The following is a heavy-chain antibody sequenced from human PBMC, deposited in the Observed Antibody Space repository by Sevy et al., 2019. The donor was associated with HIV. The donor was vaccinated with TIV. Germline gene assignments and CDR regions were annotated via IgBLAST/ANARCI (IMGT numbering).Heavy chain of an antibody. CDR1: GITFSNTW. J-gene: IGHJ4*02. V-gene: IGHV3-15*01. D-gene: IGHD3-22*01. CDR2: IKSKTDGGTT. Sequence: GGSLRLSCAGSGITFSNTWMSWVRQAPGKGLEWIGRIKSKTDGGTTDYGAPVKGRFSISRDDSKNTLYLQMNSLKTEHTAVYYCTTQWFWGQGTLVTVSS. CDR3: TTQWF.